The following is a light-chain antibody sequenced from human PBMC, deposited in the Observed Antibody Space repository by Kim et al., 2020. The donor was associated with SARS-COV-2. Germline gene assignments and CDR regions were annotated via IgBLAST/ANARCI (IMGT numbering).Light chain of an antibody. CDR2: DAS. V-gene: IGKV1-5*01. CDR3: QQYNSYSPRT. CDR1: QSISSW. Sequence: DIQMTQSPSTLSASVGDRVTITCRASQSISSWLAWYQQKPGKAPKLLICDASSLESWVPSRFSGSGSGTEFTLTISSLQPDDFATYYCQQYNSYSPRTFGQGTKVDIK. J-gene: IGKJ1*01.